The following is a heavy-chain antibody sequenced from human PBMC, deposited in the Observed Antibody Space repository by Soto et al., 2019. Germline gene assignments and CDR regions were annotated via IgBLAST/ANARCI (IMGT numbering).Heavy chain of an antibody. CDR2: IFYTGSI. V-gene: IGHV4-59*11. Sequence: SETLSLTCTVSGGSISSHYWSWIRQPPGKGLEWIGYIFYTGSISYNPSLKSRVIISIDTSKSQFSLKVNSVTAADTAVYYCAKLSGSHHYSLDYWGQGILVTVS. CDR1: GGSISSHY. D-gene: IGHD3-10*01. J-gene: IGHJ4*02. CDR3: AKLSGSHHYSLDY.